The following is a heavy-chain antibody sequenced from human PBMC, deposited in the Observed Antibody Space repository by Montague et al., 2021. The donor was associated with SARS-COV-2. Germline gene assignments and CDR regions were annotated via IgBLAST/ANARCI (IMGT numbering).Heavy chain of an antibody. Sequence: SETLSLTCIASGGSVSSGSYYWSWIRQPPGKGLEWIGYIYYSGSTNYXXXLKSRVTISVDTSKNQFSLKLSSVTAADTAVYYCARDPWRITIFGVVTRYGMDVWGQGTTVTVSS. CDR3: ARDPWRITIFGVVTRYGMDV. D-gene: IGHD3-3*01. CDR1: GGSVSSGSYY. J-gene: IGHJ6*02. V-gene: IGHV4-61*01. CDR2: IYYSGST.